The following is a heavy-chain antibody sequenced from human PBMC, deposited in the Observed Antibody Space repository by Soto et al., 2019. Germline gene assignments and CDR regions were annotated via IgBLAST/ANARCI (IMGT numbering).Heavy chain of an antibody. CDR3: AKEGGLSGSYYISSSYYFDY. J-gene: IGHJ4*02. Sequence: QVQLVESGGGVVQPGRSLRLSCVASGFTFSSYGMHWVRQAPGKGLEWVAIISYDGSNTYYADSVKGRITISRDNSENTLYLQMNSLRAEDTSVYYCAKEGGLSGSYYISSSYYFDYWGQGTLVTVSS. D-gene: IGHD1-26*01. V-gene: IGHV3-30*18. CDR1: GFTFSSYG. CDR2: ISYDGSNT.